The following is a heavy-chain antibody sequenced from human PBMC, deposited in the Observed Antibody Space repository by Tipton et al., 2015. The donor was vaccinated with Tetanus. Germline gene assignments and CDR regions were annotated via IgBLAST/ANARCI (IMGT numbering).Heavy chain of an antibody. CDR2: IYPGDSDT. CDR3: ARRGGGDLDH. Sequence: QSGAEVKKPGESLKISCQASGYDFNNYWIGWVRQMPGKGLEWMGIIYPGDSDTRYSPSFQGQVTISADKSITTAYLQWSSLRASDPAMYYCARRGGGDLDHWGQGTPVTVSS. V-gene: IGHV5-51*01. D-gene: IGHD2-21*02. J-gene: IGHJ4*02. CDR1: GYDFNNYW.